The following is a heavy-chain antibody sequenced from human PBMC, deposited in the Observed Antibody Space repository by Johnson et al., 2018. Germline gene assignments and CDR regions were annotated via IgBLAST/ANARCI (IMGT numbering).Heavy chain of an antibody. D-gene: IGHD3-10*01. CDR3: ARGVLDV. Sequence: VQLVQSGGGLVQPGGSLRLSCAASGFTFSSYSMNWVRQAPGKGLEWVSYISSRSTTIDYTDSVKGRFTISRDNAKKSLYLQMNNLRDEDTAVYYCARGVLDVWGQGTTVTVSS. J-gene: IGHJ6*02. CDR2: ISSRSTTI. V-gene: IGHV3-48*02. CDR1: GFTFSSYS.